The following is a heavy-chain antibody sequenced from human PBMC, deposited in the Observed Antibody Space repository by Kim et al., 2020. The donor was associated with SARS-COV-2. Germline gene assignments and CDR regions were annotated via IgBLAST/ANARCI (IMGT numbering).Heavy chain of an antibody. CDR1: GYTFTSYG. D-gene: IGHD2-21*02. V-gene: IGHV1-18*04. Sequence: ASVKVSCKASGYTFTSYGISWVRQAPGQGLEWMGWISAYNGNTNYTQKLQGRVTMTTDTSTSTAYMELRSLRSDDTAVYYCARDLYTVVTLYYYYYGMDVWGQGTTVTVSS. J-gene: IGHJ6*02. CDR2: ISAYNGNT. CDR3: ARDLYTVVTLYYYYYGMDV.